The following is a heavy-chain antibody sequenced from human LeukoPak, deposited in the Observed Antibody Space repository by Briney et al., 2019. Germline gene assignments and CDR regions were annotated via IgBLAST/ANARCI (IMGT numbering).Heavy chain of an antibody. CDR2: ISTSSTYI. V-gene: IGHV3-21*03. D-gene: IGHD4-23*01. CDR1: GFTFSSYS. CDR3: TADFGGTDNAFDL. Sequence: GGSLRLSCAASGFTFSSYSMNWVRQAPGKGLVWVSSISTSSTYIYYADSVKGRFTISRDNAKNSLYLQMNSLRAEDTAVYYCTADFGGTDNAFDLWGQGTMVTVSS. J-gene: IGHJ3*01.